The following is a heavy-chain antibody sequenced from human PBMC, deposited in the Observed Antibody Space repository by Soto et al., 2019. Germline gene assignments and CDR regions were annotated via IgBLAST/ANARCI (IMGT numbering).Heavy chain of an antibody. CDR2: IWYDGSNK. CDR1: GFTFSSYG. D-gene: IGHD3-10*01. V-gene: IGHV3-33*01. CDR3: ARGPDYYGSGSYFWFDP. J-gene: IGHJ5*02. Sequence: GGSLRLSCAASGFTFSSYGMHWVRQAPGKGLEWVAVIWYDGSNKYYADSVKGRFTISRDNSKNRLYLQMNSLRAEDTAVYYCARGPDYYGSGSYFWFDPWGQGTLVTVSS.